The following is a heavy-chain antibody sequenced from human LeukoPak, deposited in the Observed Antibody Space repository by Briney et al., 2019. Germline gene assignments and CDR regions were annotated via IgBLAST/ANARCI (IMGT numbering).Heavy chain of an antibody. CDR1: GLTSRGLI. CDR3: GRDTVGYGGAFDI. CDR2: ISYDGSNK. V-gene: IGHV3-30-3*01. D-gene: IGHD5-18*01. J-gene: IGHJ3*02. Sequence: GGSLRPSFVASGLTSRGLIMNGVGKAQGKGLDGGAVISYDGSNKYYADSVKGRSTISRDNSKNTLYLQVNSLRPEDTAVYYCGRDTVGYGGAFDIWGQGTMVTVSS.